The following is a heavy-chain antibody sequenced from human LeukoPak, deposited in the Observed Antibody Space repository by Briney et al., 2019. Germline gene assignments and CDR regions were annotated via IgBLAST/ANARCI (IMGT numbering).Heavy chain of an antibody. CDR1: GGSISSYY. CDR2: LYYSGST. D-gene: IGHD2-15*01. J-gene: IGHJ4*02. CDR3: ARMRGHCNGGSCYSPEGFDY. V-gene: IGHV4-59*01. Sequence: SETLSLTCTVSGGSISSYYLSWIRQPPGKGLEWIGYLYYSGSTNYNPSLKSRVTISVVTSKNQFSLNLSSVTAADTAVYYCARMRGHCNGGSCYSPEGFDYWGQGTLVTVSS.